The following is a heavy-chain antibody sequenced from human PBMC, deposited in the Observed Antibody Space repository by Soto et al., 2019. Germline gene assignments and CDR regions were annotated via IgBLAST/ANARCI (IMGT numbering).Heavy chain of an antibody. Sequence: GASVKVSCKASGYTFTSYYMHWVREAPGQGLEWMGIINPSGGSTSYAQKFQGRVTMTRDTSTSTVYMELSSLRSEDTAVYYCAREGYSISTRCHPTYYYRMDVWGQGTTVTVSS. V-gene: IGHV1-46*01. CDR1: GYTFTSYY. J-gene: IGHJ6*02. D-gene: IGHD2-2*01. CDR2: INPSGGST. CDR3: AREGYSISTRCHPTYYYRMDV.